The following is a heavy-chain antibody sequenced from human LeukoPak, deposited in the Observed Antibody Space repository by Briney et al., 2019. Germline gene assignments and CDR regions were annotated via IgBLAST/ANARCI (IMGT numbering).Heavy chain of an antibody. V-gene: IGHV4-30-2*01. CDR3: ARGVIPDY. Sequence: PSETLSLTCAVSGGSINSGGYSWSWIRQPPGKGLEWIGYIYHSGSTYYNPSLKSRVTISVDRSKNQFSLKLSSVTAADTAVYYCARGVIPDYWGQGTLVTVSS. CDR2: IYHSGST. D-gene: IGHD3-16*02. CDR1: GGSINSGGYS. J-gene: IGHJ4*02.